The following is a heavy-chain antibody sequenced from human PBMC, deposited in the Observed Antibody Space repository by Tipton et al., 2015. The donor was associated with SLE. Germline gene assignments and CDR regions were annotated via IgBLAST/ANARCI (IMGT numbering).Heavy chain of an antibody. CDR1: GYTFTSYG. J-gene: IGHJ3*02. D-gene: IGHD3-16*01. V-gene: IGHV1-18*01. CDR3: ARDKGGDVFDI. CDR2: IIPILGIA. Sequence: QSGAEVKKPGSSVKVSCKASGYTFTSYGISWVRQAPGQGLEWMGRIIPILGIANYAQKFQGRVTMTTDTSTSTAYMELRSLRSDDTAVYYCARDKGGDVFDIWGQGTKVTVSS.